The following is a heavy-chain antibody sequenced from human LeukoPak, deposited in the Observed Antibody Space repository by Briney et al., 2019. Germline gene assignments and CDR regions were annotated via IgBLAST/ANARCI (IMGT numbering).Heavy chain of an antibody. Sequence: ASVKVSCKASGGTFSRYAISWVRQAPGQRLEWMGWINAGNGNTKYSQKFQGRVTITRDTSASTAYMELSSLRSEDTAVYYCARELYYYYYGMDVWGQGTTVTVSS. CDR1: GGTFSRYA. CDR3: ARELYYYYYGMDV. V-gene: IGHV1-3*01. CDR2: INAGNGNT. J-gene: IGHJ6*02.